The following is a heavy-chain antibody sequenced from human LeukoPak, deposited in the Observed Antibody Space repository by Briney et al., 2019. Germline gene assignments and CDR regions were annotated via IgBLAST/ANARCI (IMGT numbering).Heavy chain of an antibody. J-gene: IGHJ4*02. V-gene: IGHV1-46*01. CDR3: ARDQEAFDY. Sequence: ASVKVSCKASGHSFTSNYIHWVRQAPGQGLEWMGMIYPRDGSTSYAQKFQGRVTVTRDMSTSTVHMELSGLRSEDTAVYYCARDQEAFDYWGQGTLVTVSS. CDR1: GHSFTSNY. CDR2: IYPRDGST.